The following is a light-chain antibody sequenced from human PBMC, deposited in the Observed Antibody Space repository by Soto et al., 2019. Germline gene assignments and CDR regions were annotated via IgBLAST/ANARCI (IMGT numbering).Light chain of an antibody. CDR3: QQYESYSPWT. V-gene: IGKV1-5*01. J-gene: IGKJ1*01. Sequence: DIQMTQSPSSLSASVGARVTITCRASQSISSWLAWYQQKPGKAPKLLIYDASTLQSGVPSRYSGSGSGTEFTLTISSLQPDDFATYYCQQYESYSPWTFGQGTKVDI. CDR2: DAS. CDR1: QSISSW.